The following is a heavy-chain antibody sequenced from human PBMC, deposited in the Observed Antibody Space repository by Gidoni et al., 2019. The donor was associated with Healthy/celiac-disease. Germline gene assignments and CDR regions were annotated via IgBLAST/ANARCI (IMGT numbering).Heavy chain of an antibody. CDR2: INHSGST. Sequence: QVQLQQWGAGLLKPSETLSLTCAVYGGSFSGYYWSWIRQPPGKGLEWIGEINHSGSTNYNPSLKSRVTISVDTSKNQFSLKLSSVTAADTAVYYCARERVVGYSSGWYPRSVFDYWGQGTLVTVSS. V-gene: IGHV4-34*01. J-gene: IGHJ4*02. CDR3: ARERVVGYSSGWYPRSVFDY. CDR1: GGSFSGYY. D-gene: IGHD6-19*01.